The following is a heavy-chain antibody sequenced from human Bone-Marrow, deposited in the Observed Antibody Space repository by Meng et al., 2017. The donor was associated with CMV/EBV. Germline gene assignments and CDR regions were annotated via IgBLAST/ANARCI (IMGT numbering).Heavy chain of an antibody. CDR1: GASISSYY. CDR3: ATITIFGVDPPSDEMDV. CDR2: IYYSGST. Sequence: SETLSLTCTVSGASISSYYWSWIRQPPGKGLEWIGYIYYSGSTNYNPSLKSRVTISVDTSKNQFSLRLTSVTAADTAVYYCATITIFGVDPPSDEMDVWGQGTTVTVSS. V-gene: IGHV4-59*01. D-gene: IGHD3-3*01. J-gene: IGHJ6*02.